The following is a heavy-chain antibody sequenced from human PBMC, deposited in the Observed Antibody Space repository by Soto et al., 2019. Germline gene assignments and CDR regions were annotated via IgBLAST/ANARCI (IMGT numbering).Heavy chain of an antibody. D-gene: IGHD6-13*01. CDR1: GGSISGSGYY. J-gene: IGHJ4*02. Sequence: SETLSLTCTVSGGSISGSGYYWGWIRQPPGKGLEWIASIYYNGITYYNLSLKSRVTISVDTSKTQLSLRLRSVTAADTAVYYCATTSGLAPGGSFDYWGRGTLVTVSS. CDR3: ATTSGLAPGGSFDY. V-gene: IGHV4-39*01. CDR2: IYYNGIT.